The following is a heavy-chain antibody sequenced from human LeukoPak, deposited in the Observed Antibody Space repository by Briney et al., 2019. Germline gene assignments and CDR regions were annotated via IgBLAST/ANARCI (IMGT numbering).Heavy chain of an antibody. Sequence: GSLRLSCAASGFNFANHAMSWVRQIAGKGLEWVSAISGGGDITYYADSVKGRFTISRDNSKDTLFLQMHSLRPGDTAVYYCVREDTPATANYWGQGTLVTISS. D-gene: IGHD2-21*02. CDR3: VREDTPATANY. J-gene: IGHJ4*02. CDR2: ISGGGDIT. V-gene: IGHV3-23*01. CDR1: GFNFANHA.